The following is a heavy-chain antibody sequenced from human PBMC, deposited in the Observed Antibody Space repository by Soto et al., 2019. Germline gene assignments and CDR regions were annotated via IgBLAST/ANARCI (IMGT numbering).Heavy chain of an antibody. J-gene: IGHJ5*02. Sequence: SGTTLVNPTETLTLTCTVSGFSLSNARMGVSWIRQPPGKALEWLAHIFSNDEKSYSTSLKSRLTISKDTSKSQVVLTMTNMDPVDTATYYCARTDCSSTSCYILNWFEPLGQGTLVHVSS. D-gene: IGHD2-2*02. CDR1: GFSLSNARMG. CDR3: ARTDCSSTSCYILNWFEP. V-gene: IGHV2-26*01. CDR2: IFSNDEK.